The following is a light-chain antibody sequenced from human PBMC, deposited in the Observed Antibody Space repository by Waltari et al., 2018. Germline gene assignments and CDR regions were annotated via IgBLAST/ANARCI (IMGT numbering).Light chain of an antibody. V-gene: IGKV3-15*01. CDR3: QQYHNWPGT. J-gene: IGKJ1*01. CDR2: PAS. CDR1: QGVGSN. Sequence: EILMTQSPATLSVSPGERATVTCRASQGVGSNLAWYQHKPGQPPRLLISPASTTAAGIPARFSGSGSGTEFTLTISSLQSEDFAIYYCQQYHNWPGTFGQGTRVEIK.